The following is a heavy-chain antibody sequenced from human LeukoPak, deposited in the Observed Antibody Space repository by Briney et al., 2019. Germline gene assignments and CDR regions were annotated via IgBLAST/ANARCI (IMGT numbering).Heavy chain of an antibody. D-gene: IGHD3-3*01. J-gene: IGHJ4*02. CDR3: ARGFRYFDY. CDR2: IYSSGST. Sequence: SETLSLTCTVSGGSISSGSYYWNWIRQPAGKGLEWIGRIYSSGSTNYNPSLKSRVTISVDTSKNQFSLKLTSVTAADTAVYYCARGFRYFDYWGQRALVTVSS. CDR1: GGSISSGSYY. V-gene: IGHV4-61*02.